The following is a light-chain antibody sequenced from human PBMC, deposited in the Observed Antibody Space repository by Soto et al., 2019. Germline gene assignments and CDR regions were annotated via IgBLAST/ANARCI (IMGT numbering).Light chain of an antibody. Sequence: EIVLTQSPATLSLSPGERATLSCRASQSVSTYLAWYQQKPGLAPRLLIYDASNRATGIPARFSGSGSGTDFTLTISSLEPEDFAVYYCQQRSTWPLITFGEGTSLEIE. V-gene: IGKV3-11*01. CDR2: DAS. CDR1: QSVSTY. CDR3: QQRSTWPLIT. J-gene: IGKJ5*01.